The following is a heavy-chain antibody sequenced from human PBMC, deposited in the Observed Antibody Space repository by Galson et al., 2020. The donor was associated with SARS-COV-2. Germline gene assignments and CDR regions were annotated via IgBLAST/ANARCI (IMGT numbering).Heavy chain of an antibody. Sequence: SETLSLTCAVYGGSFSGYYWSWIRQPPGKGLEWIGEINHSGSTNYNPSLKSRVTISVDTSKNQFSLKLSSVTAADTAVYYCARVHITIWPTFCWFDPWGQGTLVTVSS. CDR2: INHSGST. J-gene: IGHJ5*02. V-gene: IGHV4-34*01. CDR3: ARVHITIWPTFCWFDP. CDR1: GGSFSGYY. D-gene: IGHD3-3*01.